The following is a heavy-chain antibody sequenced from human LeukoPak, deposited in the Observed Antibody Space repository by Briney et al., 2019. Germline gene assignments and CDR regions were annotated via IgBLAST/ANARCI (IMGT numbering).Heavy chain of an antibody. J-gene: IGHJ4*02. CDR2: IYYSGST. V-gene: IGHV4-39*07. D-gene: IGHD3-22*01. CDR3: AREPPPYYYDSSGYPSDY. CDR1: GGSISSSSYY. Sequence: SETLSLTCTVSGGSISSSSYYWGWIRQPPGKGLEWIGSIYYSGSTYYNPSLKSRVTISVDTSKNQFSLKLSSVTAADTAVYYCAREPPPYYYDSSGYPSDYWGQGTLVTVSS.